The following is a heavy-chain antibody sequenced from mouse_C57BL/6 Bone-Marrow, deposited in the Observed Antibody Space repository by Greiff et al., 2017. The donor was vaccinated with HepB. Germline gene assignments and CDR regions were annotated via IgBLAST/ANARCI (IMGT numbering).Heavy chain of an antibody. Sequence: VQLKESGGDLVKPGGSLKLSCAASGFTFSSYGMSWVRQTPDKRLEWVATISSGGSYTYYPDSVKGRFTISRDNAKNTLYLQMSSLKSEDTAMYYCARHEGYYYGSSYVYWGQGTTLTVSS. CDR3: ARHEGYYYGSSYVY. CDR2: ISSGGSYT. CDR1: GFTFSSYG. V-gene: IGHV5-6*01. J-gene: IGHJ2*01. D-gene: IGHD1-1*01.